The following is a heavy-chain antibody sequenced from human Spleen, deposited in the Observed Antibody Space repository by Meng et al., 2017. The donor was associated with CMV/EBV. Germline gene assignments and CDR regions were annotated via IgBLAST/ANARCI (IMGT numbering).Heavy chain of an antibody. V-gene: IGHV4-30-4*08. CDR3: ARLSMAELDY. D-gene: IGHD6-6*01. CDR1: GGSISSGDYY. Sequence: QVQLQGAGPGLVKPSPTLPLTFTVSGGSISSGDYYWSWIRQPPGKGLEWIGYIYYSGSTYYNPSLKSRVTISVDTSKNQFSLKLSSVTAADTAVYYCARLSMAELDYWGQGTLVTVSS. J-gene: IGHJ4*02. CDR2: IYYSGST.